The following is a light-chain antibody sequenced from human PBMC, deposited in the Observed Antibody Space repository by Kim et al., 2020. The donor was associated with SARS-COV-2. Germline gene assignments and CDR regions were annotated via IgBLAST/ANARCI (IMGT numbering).Light chain of an antibody. CDR2: AAS. V-gene: IGKV1-8*01. Sequence: AIRITQSPSSLSASTGDRVTITCRASQDVSTYLAWYQQKPGKAPKLLIYAASTLQSGVPSRFSGSGSGRNFTLTITCLQSEDFATYYCHQYYNYPRTFGQGTKVDIK. CDR3: HQYYNYPRT. J-gene: IGKJ1*01. CDR1: QDVSTY.